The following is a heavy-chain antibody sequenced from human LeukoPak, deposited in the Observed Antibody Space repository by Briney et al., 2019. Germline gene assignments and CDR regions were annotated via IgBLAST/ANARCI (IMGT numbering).Heavy chain of an antibody. D-gene: IGHD6-19*01. V-gene: IGHV4-59*08. Sequence: PSETLSLTCTVSGGSISSYYWSWIRQPPGKGLEWIGCIYYSGSTNYNPSLKSRVTISVDTSKNQFSLKLSSVTAADTAVYYCARLGSHQQWPTPFDYWGQGTLVTVSS. CDR2: IYYSGST. CDR1: GGSISSYY. CDR3: ARLGSHQQWPTPFDY. J-gene: IGHJ4*02.